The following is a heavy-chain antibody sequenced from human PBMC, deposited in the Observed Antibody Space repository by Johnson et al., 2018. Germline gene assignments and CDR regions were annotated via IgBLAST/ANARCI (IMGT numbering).Heavy chain of an antibody. V-gene: IGHV3-20*04. CDR2: INWNGGST. CDR1: GFTFDDYG. D-gene: IGHD3-22*01. CDR3: ARVLYYDSSGHDKYFQH. Sequence: VQLVQSGGGVVRPGGSLRLSCAASGFTFDDYGMSWVRQAPGKGLEWVSGINWNGGSTGYADSVKGRFTISSDNAKNSLSLQMNRLRAEDTALYYCARVLYYDSSGHDKYFQHWGQGTLVTVSS. J-gene: IGHJ1*01.